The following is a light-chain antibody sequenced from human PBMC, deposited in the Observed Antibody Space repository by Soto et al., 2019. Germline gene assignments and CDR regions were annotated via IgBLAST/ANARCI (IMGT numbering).Light chain of an antibody. CDR1: SSDVGGYNY. J-gene: IGLJ2*01. V-gene: IGLV2-14*01. CDR3: SSYTSSSTVL. Sequence: QSALTQPASVSGSPGQSITISCTGTSSDVGGYNYVSWYQHHPGKVPKLMIYEVNNRPSGASNRFSGSKSGNTASLTISGLHAEDEAVYYCSSYTSSSTVLFGGGTKLTVL. CDR2: EVN.